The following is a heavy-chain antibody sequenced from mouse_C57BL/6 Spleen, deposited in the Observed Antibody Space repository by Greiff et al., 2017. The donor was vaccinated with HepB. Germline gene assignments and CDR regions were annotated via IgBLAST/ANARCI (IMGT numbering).Heavy chain of an antibody. CDR2: IDPEDGDT. CDR1: GFNIKDYY. Sequence: VQLQQSGAELVKPGASVKLSCTASGFNIKDYYMHWVKQRTEQGLERTGRIDPEDGDTKYAPKFRGNATKTADTYSNTAYLQRSSLTAEDTAVYYCAIGYYGSSYWVAYLGQGTRVTVAA. V-gene: IGHV14-2*01. D-gene: IGHD1-1*01. J-gene: IGHJ3*01. CDR3: AIGYYGSSYWVAY.